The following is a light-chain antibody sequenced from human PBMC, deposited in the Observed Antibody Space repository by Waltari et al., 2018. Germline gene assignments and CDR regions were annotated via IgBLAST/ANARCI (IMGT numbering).Light chain of an antibody. CDR2: AAS. CDR1: QSIGIY. J-gene: IGKJ2*01. CDR3: QQSYGTPRT. V-gene: IGKV1-39*01. Sequence: DIQMTQSPSSLSASVGDRVTITCRASQSIGIYLNWFQQKPGKAPMFLIFAASSLQSGVPSRFSDSGSGTDFTLTISSLQPEDFATYYCQQSYGTPRTFGQGTKLEIK.